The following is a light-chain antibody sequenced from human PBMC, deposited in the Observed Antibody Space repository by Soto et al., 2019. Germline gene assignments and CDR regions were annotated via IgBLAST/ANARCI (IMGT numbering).Light chain of an antibody. Sequence: ILVTKSEVTLSVAPSERVSFSCRASQGVSRRLAWYQHKPGKAPRLLISGASTVASGVPARFSGSGSGTEFTLTIRSLQPEDCAIYYCPHYHRWPDPFGGGTKVDI. J-gene: IGKJ4*01. CDR3: PHYHRWPDP. V-gene: IGKV3-15*01. CDR2: GAS. CDR1: QGVSRR.